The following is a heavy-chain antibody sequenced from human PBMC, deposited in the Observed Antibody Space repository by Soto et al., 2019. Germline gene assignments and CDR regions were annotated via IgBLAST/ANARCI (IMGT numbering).Heavy chain of an antibody. J-gene: IGHJ4*02. Sequence: QVQLVESGGGVVQPGRSLRLSCAASGFTFSSYGMHWVRQAPGKGLEWVAVIWYDGSNKYYADSVKGRFTISRDNSKNPLYLQMNSLRAEDTAVYYCAREALLMITFGGVIDWGQGTLVTVSS. D-gene: IGHD3-16*02. CDR3: AREALLMITFGGVID. V-gene: IGHV3-33*01. CDR1: GFTFSSYG. CDR2: IWYDGSNK.